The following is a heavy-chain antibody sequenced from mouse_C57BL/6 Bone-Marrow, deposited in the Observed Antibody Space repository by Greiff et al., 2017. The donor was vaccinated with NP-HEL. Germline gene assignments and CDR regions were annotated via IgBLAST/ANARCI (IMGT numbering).Heavy chain of an antibody. CDR3: ARSTGTEAY. CDR1: GYTFTSYW. Sequence: VQLQQPGAELVKPGASVKLSCKASGYTFTSYWMQWVKQRPGQGLKWIGEIDPSDSYTNYNQKFKGKATLTVDTSSSTAYMQLSSLTSEDSAVYYCARSTGTEAYWGQGTLVTVSA. J-gene: IGHJ3*01. CDR2: IDPSDSYT. D-gene: IGHD4-1*01. V-gene: IGHV1-50*01.